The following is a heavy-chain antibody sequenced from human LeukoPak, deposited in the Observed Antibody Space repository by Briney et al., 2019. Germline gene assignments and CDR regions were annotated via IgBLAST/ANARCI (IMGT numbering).Heavy chain of an antibody. CDR1: GGSISGYK. V-gene: IGHV4-4*07. J-gene: IGHJ1*01. Sequence: SETLSLTCSVSGGSISGYKWAWIRQPAGKGLEWLGRSDDGGHTDYSPSLESRLTVSIDKSKNQVSLKLTSLTAADTAVYYCSRAARGPVGWTGGSYYWGQGIPVPVSS. CDR2: SDDGGHT. CDR3: SRAARGPVGWTGGSYY. D-gene: IGHD3-10*01.